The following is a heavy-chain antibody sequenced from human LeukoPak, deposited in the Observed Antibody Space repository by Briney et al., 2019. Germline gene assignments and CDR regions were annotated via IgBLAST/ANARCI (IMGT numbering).Heavy chain of an antibody. J-gene: IGHJ5*02. D-gene: IGHD2-21*01. CDR2: ISGSGGST. CDR1: GFTFSSYA. Sequence: GGSLRLSCAASGFTFSSYAMSWVRQAPGKGLEWVSAISGSGGSTYYADSVKGRFTISRDSSKNTLYLQMNSLRAEDTAVYYCAKGGGGDCFNDWGQGTLVTVSS. CDR3: AKGGGGDCFND. V-gene: IGHV3-23*01.